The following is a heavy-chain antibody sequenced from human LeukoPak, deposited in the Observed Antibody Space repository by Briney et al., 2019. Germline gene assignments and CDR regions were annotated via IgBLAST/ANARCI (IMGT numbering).Heavy chain of an antibody. CDR2: IYHSGST. J-gene: IGHJ5*02. Sequence: PSETLSLTCSVSTDSTITYYWSWIRQSPGKGLEWIGLIYHSGSTDYNPRFKRRVTVSIDMSKKEFPLKLTSVTVADTAMYYCVRLRWELLAPYSVHWRGGAFVIDP. CDR1: TDSTITYY. V-gene: IGHV4-59*01. CDR3: VRLRWELLAPYSVHWRGGAFVIDP. D-gene: IGHD2-15*01.